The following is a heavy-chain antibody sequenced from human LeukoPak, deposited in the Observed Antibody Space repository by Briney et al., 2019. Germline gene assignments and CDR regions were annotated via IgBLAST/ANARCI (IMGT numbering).Heavy chain of an antibody. J-gene: IGHJ4*02. Sequence: PGGSLRLSCAASGFTFSSYAMSWVRQAPGKGLEWVSAISGSGGSTYYADSVKGRFTISRDNSKNTLYLQMNSLRAEDTAVYYCAKDRGRGTMVRGVIITLTGYWGQGTLVTVSS. CDR1: GFTFSSYA. CDR2: ISGSGGST. D-gene: IGHD3-10*01. CDR3: AKDRGRGTMVRGVIITLTGY. V-gene: IGHV3-23*01.